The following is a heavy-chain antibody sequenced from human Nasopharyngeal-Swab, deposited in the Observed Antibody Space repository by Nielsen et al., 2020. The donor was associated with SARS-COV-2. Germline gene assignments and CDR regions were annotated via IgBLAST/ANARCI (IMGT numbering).Heavy chain of an antibody. V-gene: IGHV3-11*04. CDR1: GFTFSDYY. J-gene: IGHJ6*03. CDR2: ISSGGSTI. CDR3: ARESHYDFWSGYYPSKYYYYYMDV. D-gene: IGHD3-3*01. Sequence: GESLKISCAASGFTFSDYYMSWIRQAPGKGLEWVSYISSGGSTIYYADSVKGRFTISRDNAKNSLYLQMNSLRAEDTAVYCCARESHYDFWSGYYPSKYYYYYMDVWGKGTTVTVSS.